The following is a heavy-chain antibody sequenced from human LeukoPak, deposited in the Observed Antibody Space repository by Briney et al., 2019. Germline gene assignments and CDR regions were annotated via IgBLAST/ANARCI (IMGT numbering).Heavy chain of an antibody. D-gene: IGHD1/OR15-1a*01. V-gene: IGHV4-34*11. CDR2: VYYNGIT. Sequence: PSETLSLTCAVYGGSFSGYFWSWIRQPPGKGLEWIGYVYYNGITNYNPSLKSRVSISLDTSKNQFSLRLNSVTAAETAVYYCVSQLGGTTFHWGQGTLVTVSSDVWGQGTTVTVSS. J-gene: IGHJ6*02. CDR3: VSQLGGTTFHWGQGTLVTVSSDV. CDR1: GGSFSGYF.